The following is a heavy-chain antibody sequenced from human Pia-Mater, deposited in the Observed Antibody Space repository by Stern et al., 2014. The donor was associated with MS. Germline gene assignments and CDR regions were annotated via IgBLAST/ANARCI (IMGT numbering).Heavy chain of an antibody. Sequence: VQLVESGAEVKRPGTSVTVSCQASGYTFTSYGLNWVRQAPGQGLEWMGWISTYNGDTNYAQSFQGRVTFSTDTSTSKAYIELRNLRSDDTALYYCARDLGPRWQQFHCFDYWGQGTLVSVSS. V-gene: IGHV1-18*04. CDR1: GYTFTSYG. CDR3: ARDLGPRWQQFHCFDY. D-gene: IGHD6-13*01. J-gene: IGHJ4*02. CDR2: ISTYNGDT.